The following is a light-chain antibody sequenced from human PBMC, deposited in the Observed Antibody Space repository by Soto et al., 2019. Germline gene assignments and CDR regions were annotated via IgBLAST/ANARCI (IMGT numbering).Light chain of an antibody. CDR3: MQPLQSWT. CDR1: QSLLHSNGCNY. CDR2: LGS. J-gene: IGKJ1*01. V-gene: IGKV2-28*01. Sequence: DIVMTQSPLSLPVTPGEPASISCRSSQSLLHSNGCNYLDWYLQKPGQSPQLLIYLGSNRASGVPDRFSGSGSGTDFTLKISRVEAEDVGVYYCMQPLQSWTFGQGTKVEIK.